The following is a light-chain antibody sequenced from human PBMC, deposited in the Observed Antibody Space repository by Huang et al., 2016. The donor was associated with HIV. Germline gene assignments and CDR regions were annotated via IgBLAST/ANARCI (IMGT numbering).Light chain of an antibody. CDR1: QDITKH. J-gene: IGKJ4*01. Sequence: DIQLTQSPSSLSASVGSRVTITCQASQDITKHLNWYRQKPGKAPELLIFDASNLQTGVPSRFSGSGSGTDFTFTISSLQPEDIATYHCQQYENSLTFGGGTKVEIK. CDR2: DAS. V-gene: IGKV1-33*01. CDR3: QQYENSLT.